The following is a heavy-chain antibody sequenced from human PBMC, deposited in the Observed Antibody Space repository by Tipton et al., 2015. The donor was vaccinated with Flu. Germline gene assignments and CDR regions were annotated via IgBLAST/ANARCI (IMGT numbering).Heavy chain of an antibody. J-gene: IGHJ4*02. CDR1: GASISSGRYY. CDR2: IYTGGST. D-gene: IGHD3-22*01. CDR3: ARANVYDGSGFYDY. V-gene: IGHV4-61*02. Sequence: TLSLTCTVSGASISSGRYYWSWIRQPAGKGLEWIGRIYTGGSTNYNPSLMSRVTISVDMSKNQFSLNLRSVRAADTAVYYCARANVYDGSGFYDYWGQGAPVTVSS.